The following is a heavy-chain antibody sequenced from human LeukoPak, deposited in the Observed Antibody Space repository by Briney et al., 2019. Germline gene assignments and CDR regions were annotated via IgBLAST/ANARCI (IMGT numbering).Heavy chain of an antibody. CDR1: GGSISSYY. CDR3: ARGKYDFWSGYYLYYYYGMDV. Sequence: PSETLSLTCTVSGGSISSYYWSWIRQPPGKGLEWIGYIYYSGSTNYNPSLKSRVTISVDTSKNQFSLKLSSVTAADTAVYYCARGKYDFWSGYYLYYYYGMDVWGQGTTVTVSS. J-gene: IGHJ6*02. V-gene: IGHV4-59*12. CDR2: IYYSGST. D-gene: IGHD3-3*01.